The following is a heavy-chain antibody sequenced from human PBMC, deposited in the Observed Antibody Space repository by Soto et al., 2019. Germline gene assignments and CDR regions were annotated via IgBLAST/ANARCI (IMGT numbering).Heavy chain of an antibody. V-gene: IGHV1-69*13. CDR1: GGTFSSYA. D-gene: IGHD3-3*01. J-gene: IGHJ4*02. Sequence: SVKVSCKASGGTFSSYAISWVRQAPGQGLEWMGGIIPIFGTANYAQKFQGRVTITADESTSTAYMELSSLRSEDTAVYYCARAEYVFGGGELASWGQEPLVTSPQ. CDR3: ARAEYVFGGGELAS. CDR2: IIPIFGTA.